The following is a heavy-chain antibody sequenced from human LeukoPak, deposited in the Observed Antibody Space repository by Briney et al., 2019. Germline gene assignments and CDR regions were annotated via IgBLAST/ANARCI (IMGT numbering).Heavy chain of an antibody. V-gene: IGHV1-69*13. D-gene: IGHD5-18*01. J-gene: IGHJ4*02. CDR1: GGTFSSYA. Sequence: GASVKVSCKASGGTFSSYAISWVRQAPGQGLEWMGGIIRIFGTANYAQKFQGRVTITADESTSTAYMELSSLRSEDTAVYYCARDKEGGSYGKHYYFDYWGQGTLVTVSS. CDR3: ARDKEGGSYGKHYYFDY. CDR2: IIRIFGTA.